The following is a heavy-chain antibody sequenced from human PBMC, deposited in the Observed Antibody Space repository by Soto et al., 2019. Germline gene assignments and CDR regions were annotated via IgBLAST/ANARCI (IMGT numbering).Heavy chain of an antibody. V-gene: IGHV4-59*01. J-gene: IGHJ5*02. CDR2: IYYSGST. CDR3: ARLTPLAVAGRVGIWFDP. Sequence: SETLSLTCTVSGGSSSSYYWSWIRQPPGKGLEWIGYIYYSGSTNYNPSLKSRVTISVDTSKNQFSLKLSSVTAADTAVYYCARLTPLAVAGRVGIWFDPWGQGTLVTVSS. D-gene: IGHD6-19*01. CDR1: GGSSSSYY.